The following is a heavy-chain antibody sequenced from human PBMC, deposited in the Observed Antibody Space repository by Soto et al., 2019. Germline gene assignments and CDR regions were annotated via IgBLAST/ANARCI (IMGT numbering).Heavy chain of an antibody. V-gene: IGHV1-18*01. Sequence: ASVKVSCKASGYTFTSDGISWVRQAPGQGLEWMGWISAYNGNTNYAQKLQGRVTMTTDTSTSTAYMELRSLRSDDTAVYYCARERDYDSSGYYYHWGQGTLVTVSS. CDR1: GYTFTSDG. J-gene: IGHJ5*02. CDR2: ISAYNGNT. D-gene: IGHD3-22*01. CDR3: ARERDYDSSGYYYH.